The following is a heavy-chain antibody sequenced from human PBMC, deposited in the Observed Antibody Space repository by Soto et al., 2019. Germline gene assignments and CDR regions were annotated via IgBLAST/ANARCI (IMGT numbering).Heavy chain of an antibody. CDR2: FIPISGTT. Sequence: QVHLVQSGAEVKKPGSSVKVSCQASGGPFSNYALSWVRQAPGHGLEWMGGFIPISGTTDYAQKFQARVTITADESTNTAYMELSSLRADDTAVYYCARLPSVLPVVDMWGQGTLVTVSS. CDR3: ARLPSVLPVVDM. J-gene: IGHJ3*02. V-gene: IGHV1-69*01. CDR1: GGPFSNYA.